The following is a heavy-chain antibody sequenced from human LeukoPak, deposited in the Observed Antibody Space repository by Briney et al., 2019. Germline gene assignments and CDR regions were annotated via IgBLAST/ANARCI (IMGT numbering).Heavy chain of an antibody. CDR1: GFTFGSYG. J-gene: IGHJ4*02. CDR2: ISSSGII. V-gene: IGHV3-48*03. CDR3: ARGRFFDY. Sequence: GRSLRLSCAASGFTFGSYGMNWVRQAPGKGLEWVSFISSSGIIYYGDFVKGRFTISRDNAKNSLYLQMNSLRAEDTAIYYCARGRFFDYWGQGTLVTVSS.